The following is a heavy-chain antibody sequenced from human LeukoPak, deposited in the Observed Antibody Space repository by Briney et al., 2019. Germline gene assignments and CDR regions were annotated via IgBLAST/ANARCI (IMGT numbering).Heavy chain of an antibody. CDR2: IYYSGST. J-gene: IGHJ4*02. V-gene: IGHV4-59*01. D-gene: IGHD5-18*01. CDR1: GGSISSYY. Sequence: NTSETLSLTCTVSGGSISSYYWSWLRQPPGKGLEWIGYIYYSGSTNYNPSLKSRVTISIDTSKNQFSLNLSSVTAADTAVYYCARGASGYSYGWGQGTLVTVSS. CDR3: ARGASGYSYG.